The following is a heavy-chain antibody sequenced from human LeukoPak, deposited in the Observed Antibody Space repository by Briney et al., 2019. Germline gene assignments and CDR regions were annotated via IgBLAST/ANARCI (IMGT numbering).Heavy chain of an antibody. Sequence: SVKVSCKASGGTFSSYAISWVRQAPGQGLEWMGGIIPIFGIANYAQKFQGRVTITADESTSTAYMELSSLRSEDTAVYYCARDKGYCSSTSCYTLDYWGQGTLVTVSS. CDR2: IIPIFGIA. J-gene: IGHJ4*02. D-gene: IGHD2-2*02. V-gene: IGHV1-69*13. CDR3: ARDKGYCSSTSCYTLDY. CDR1: GGTFSSYA.